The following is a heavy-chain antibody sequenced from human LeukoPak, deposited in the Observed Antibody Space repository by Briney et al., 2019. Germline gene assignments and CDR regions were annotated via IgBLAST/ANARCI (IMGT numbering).Heavy chain of an antibody. D-gene: IGHD2-2*01. V-gene: IGHV1-69*13. CDR2: IIPIVGTA. CDR3: ARTSCSSTSCAPNAFDI. CDR1: GGTFSSYA. J-gene: IGHJ3*02. Sequence: SVKVSCKASGGTFSSYAISWVRQAPGQGLEWMGGIIPIVGTANYAQKLQGRVTITADESTSTAYMELSSLRSEDTAVYYCARTSCSSTSCAPNAFDIWGQGTMVTVSS.